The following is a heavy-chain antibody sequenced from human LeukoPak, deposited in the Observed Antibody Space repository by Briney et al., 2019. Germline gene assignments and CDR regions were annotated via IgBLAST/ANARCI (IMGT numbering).Heavy chain of an antibody. Sequence: GGSLRLSCAASGFTFSNYNMNWVRQAPGKGLEWVSYISSNSSTIYYADSVKGRFTISRDNAKNSLYLQMNSLRAEDTAVYYCARELNGYGYFFDYWGPGTLVTVSS. J-gene: IGHJ4*02. D-gene: IGHD3-10*01. CDR3: ARELNGYGYFFDY. V-gene: IGHV3-48*04. CDR2: ISSNSSTI. CDR1: GFTFSNYN.